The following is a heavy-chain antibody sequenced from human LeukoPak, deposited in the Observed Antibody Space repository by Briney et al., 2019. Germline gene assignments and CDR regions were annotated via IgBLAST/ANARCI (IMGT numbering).Heavy chain of an antibody. D-gene: IGHD5-18*01. CDR2: INPNSGGT. Sequence: ASVTVSCKASGYTFTGYYMHWVRQAPGQGLEWMGWINPNSGGTNYAQKFQGRVTMTRDTSISTAYMELSRLRSDDTAVYYCARDLWGQLWATLHYWGQGTLVTVSS. J-gene: IGHJ4*02. CDR3: ARDLWGQLWATLHY. V-gene: IGHV1-2*02. CDR1: GYTFTGYY.